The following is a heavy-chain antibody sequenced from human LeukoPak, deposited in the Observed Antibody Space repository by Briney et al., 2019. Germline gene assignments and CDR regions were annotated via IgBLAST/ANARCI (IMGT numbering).Heavy chain of an antibody. CDR1: GGTFSSYA. V-gene: IGHV1-69*13. CDR3: AAQGIAVAGTRDDAFDI. CDR2: IIPIFGTA. Sequence: PVKVSCKASGGTFSSYAISWVRQAPGQGLEWMGGIIPIFGTANYAQKFQGRVTITADESTSTAYMELSSLRSEDTAVYYCAAQGIAVAGTRDDAFDIWGQGTMVTVSS. J-gene: IGHJ3*02. D-gene: IGHD6-19*01.